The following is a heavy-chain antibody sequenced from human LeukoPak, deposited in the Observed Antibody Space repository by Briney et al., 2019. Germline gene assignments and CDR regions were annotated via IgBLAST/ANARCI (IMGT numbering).Heavy chain of an antibody. CDR3: ARAGYCSSTTCYRGYYYYMDV. CDR2: INHSGST. D-gene: IGHD2-2*01. CDR1: GGSFSGYY. J-gene: IGHJ6*03. V-gene: IGHV4-34*01. Sequence: PSETLSLTCAVYGGSFSGYYWTWIRQPPGKGLEWVGEINHSGSTNYNPSLKSRVTLSIDMSMNQFSLELSSVTAADTAVYYCARAGYCSSTTCYRGYYYYMDVWGKGTTVTVSS.